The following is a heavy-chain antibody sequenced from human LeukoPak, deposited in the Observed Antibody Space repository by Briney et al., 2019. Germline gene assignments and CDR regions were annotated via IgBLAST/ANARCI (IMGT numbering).Heavy chain of an antibody. CDR1: GFTFSSYA. J-gene: IGHJ6*03. V-gene: IGHV3-23*01. CDR3: ARDADIVVVVAAMDYYMDV. D-gene: IGHD2-15*01. CDR2: ISGSGGST. Sequence: GGSLRLSCAASGFTFSSYAMSWVRQAPGKGLEWVSAISGSGGSTYYADSVKGRFTISRDNAKNSLYLQMNSLRAEDTAVYYCARDADIVVVVAAMDYYMDVWGKGTTVTVSS.